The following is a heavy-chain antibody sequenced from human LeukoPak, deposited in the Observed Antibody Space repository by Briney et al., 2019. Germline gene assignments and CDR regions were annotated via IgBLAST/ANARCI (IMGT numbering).Heavy chain of an antibody. D-gene: IGHD4-17*01. V-gene: IGHV1-8*01. Sequence: ASVKVSCKASGYTFTSYDINWVRQATGQGLEWMGWMNPNSGNTGYAQKFQGRVTMTRNTSISTAYMELSSLRSEDTAVYYCARGLFARLRSSYYYYYMDVWGKGTTVTVSS. CDR2: MNPNSGNT. J-gene: IGHJ6*03. CDR3: ARGLFARLRSSYYYYYMDV. CDR1: GYTFTSYD.